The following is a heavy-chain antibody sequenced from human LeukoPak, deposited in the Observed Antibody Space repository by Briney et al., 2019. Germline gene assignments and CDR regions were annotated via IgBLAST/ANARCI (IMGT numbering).Heavy chain of an antibody. CDR3: ARGSRIGDFWSGYYLN. CDR2: IYTSGST. D-gene: IGHD3-3*01. Sequence: SETLSLTCTVSGGSISSYYWSWIRQPAGKGLEWIGRIYTSGSTNYNPSLKSRVTMSVDTSKNQFSLKLSSVTAADTAVYYCARGSRIGDFWSGYYLNWGQGTLVTVSS. J-gene: IGHJ4*02. V-gene: IGHV4-4*07. CDR1: GGSISSYY.